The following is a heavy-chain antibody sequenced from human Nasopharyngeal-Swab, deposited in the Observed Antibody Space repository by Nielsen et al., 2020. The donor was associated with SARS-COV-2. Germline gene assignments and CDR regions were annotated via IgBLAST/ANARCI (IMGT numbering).Heavy chain of an antibody. Sequence: WIRQPPGKGLEWVAVIWYDGSNKYYADSVKGRFTISRDNSKNTLYLQMNSLRAEDTAVYYCARVTIPEPLFDYWGQGTLVTVSS. CDR2: IWYDGSNK. V-gene: IGHV3-33*01. J-gene: IGHJ4*02. CDR3: ARVTIPEPLFDY. D-gene: IGHD3-3*01.